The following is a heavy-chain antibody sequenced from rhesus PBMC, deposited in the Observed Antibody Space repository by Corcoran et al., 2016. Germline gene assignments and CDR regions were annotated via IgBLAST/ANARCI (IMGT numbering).Heavy chain of an antibody. Sequence: QLQLQESGPGLVKPSETLSVTCAVSGGSISSSYWSWIRQAPGKGLEWIGDIYGSGSSTNYNPSLKSRVTLSVDTSKNQLSLKLSSVTAADTAVYYCASALSSWSQEFDYWGQGVLVTVSS. J-gene: IGHJ4*01. V-gene: IGHV4-169*02. CDR1: GGSISSSY. CDR3: ASALSSWSQEFDY. CDR2: IYGSGSST. D-gene: IGHD6-13*01.